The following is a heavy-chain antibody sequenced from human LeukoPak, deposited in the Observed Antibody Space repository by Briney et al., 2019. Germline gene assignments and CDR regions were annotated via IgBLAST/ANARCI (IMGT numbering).Heavy chain of an antibody. Sequence: GGSLRLSCAASGFTFSSYGLHWARRARAKGLEWGAVIWYDGSNKYYGDSVKGRFTISRDNSKNTLYLQMNSLRAEDAAVYYCARRRGPYSSSLPDYWGQGTLVSVSS. D-gene: IGHD6-6*01. CDR1: GFTFSSYG. V-gene: IGHV3-33*01. J-gene: IGHJ4*02. CDR2: IWYDGSNK. CDR3: ARRRGPYSSSLPDY.